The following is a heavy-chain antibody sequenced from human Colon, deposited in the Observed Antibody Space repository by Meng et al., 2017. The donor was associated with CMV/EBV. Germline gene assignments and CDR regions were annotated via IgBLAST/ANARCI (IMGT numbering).Heavy chain of an antibody. CDR3: AREVNRVADSDAFDI. V-gene: IGHV4-30-4*08. CDR2: IYFNGNV. D-gene: IGHD6-19*01. CDR1: GGSISSDNYF. Sequence: QVQLQESGPGLVKPSQTLSLTCTVSGGSISSDNYFWSWIRQSPGKGLEWIGYIYFNGNVYYNPSLQSRVTISVDTSKNQFSLKVSSVTATDTAVYYCAREVNRVADSDAFDIWGQGTMVTVSS. J-gene: IGHJ3*02.